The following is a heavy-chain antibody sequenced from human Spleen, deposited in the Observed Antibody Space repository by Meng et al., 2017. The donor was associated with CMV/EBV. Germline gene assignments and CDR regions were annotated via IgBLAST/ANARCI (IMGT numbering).Heavy chain of an antibody. V-gene: IGHV1-2*02. J-gene: IGHJ6*02. CDR1: GYTFTGYY. Sequence: ASVKVSCKASGYTFTGYYMHWVRQAPGQGLEWMGWINPNSGGTNYAQKFQGRVTMTGDTSISTAYMELSRLRSDDTAVYYCASPRSVRATLVGYHYYYGMDAWGQGTTVTVSS. CDR2: INPNSGGT. CDR3: ASPRSVRATLVGYHYYYGMDA. D-gene: IGHD1-26*01.